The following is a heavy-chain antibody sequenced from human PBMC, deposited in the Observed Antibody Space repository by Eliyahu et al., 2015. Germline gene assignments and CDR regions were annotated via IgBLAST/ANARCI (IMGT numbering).Heavy chain of an antibody. D-gene: IGHD3-16*01. V-gene: IGHV3-64D*06. CDR1: GFTFSXXA. Sequence: EVQLVESGGGLVQPGGSLXLSCSASGFTFSXXAMXWVRQAPGKGLEYVSAISSNGGSTYYADSVKGRFTISRDNSRNTLYLQMSSLRAEDTAVYYCVKGLMITFGGVTYDYFDYWGQGTLVTVSS. J-gene: IGHJ4*02. CDR3: VKGLMITFGGVTYDYFDY. CDR2: ISSNGGST.